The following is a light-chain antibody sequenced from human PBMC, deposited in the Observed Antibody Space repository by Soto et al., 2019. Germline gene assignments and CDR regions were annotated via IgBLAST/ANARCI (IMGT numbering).Light chain of an antibody. Sequence: QSVLTQPPSASGTPGQRVTISCSGSSSNIGSNTVNWYQQLPGTAPKLLIYSNNRRPSGVPDRFSGFKSGTSASLAISGLQSEDEADYYCAAWDDSLNGPVFGGGTKRTV. CDR1: SSNIGSNT. J-gene: IGLJ2*01. CDR2: SNN. V-gene: IGLV1-44*01. CDR3: AAWDDSLNGPV.